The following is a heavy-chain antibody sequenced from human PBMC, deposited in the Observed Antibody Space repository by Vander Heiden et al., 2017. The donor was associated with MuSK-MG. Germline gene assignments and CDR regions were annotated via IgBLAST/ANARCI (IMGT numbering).Heavy chain of an antibody. Sequence: QLQLQESGPGLVKPSETLSLTCTVSGGSISSSSYYWGWIRQPPGKGLEWIGSIYYSGSTYYNLSLKSRVTISVDTSKNQFSLKLSSVTAADTAVYYCARESTGEVVGAAFHDYWGQGTLVTVSS. CDR2: IYYSGST. CDR3: ARESTGEVVGAAFHDY. D-gene: IGHD1-26*01. J-gene: IGHJ4*02. CDR1: GGSISSSSYY. V-gene: IGHV4-39*07.